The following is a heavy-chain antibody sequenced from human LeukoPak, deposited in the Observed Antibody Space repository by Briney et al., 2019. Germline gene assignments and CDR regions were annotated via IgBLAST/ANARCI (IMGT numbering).Heavy chain of an antibody. CDR2: IWYDGSNK. V-gene: IGHV3-33*01. Sequence: GRSLRLSCAASGFTFSSYGMHWVRQAPGKGLEWVAVIWYDGSNKYYADSVKGRFTISRDNSKNTLYLQMNSLRAEDTAVYYCAREHCSSTSCYGAGWFDPWGQGTLVTVSS. CDR1: GFTFSSYG. D-gene: IGHD2-2*01. J-gene: IGHJ5*02. CDR3: AREHCSSTSCYGAGWFDP.